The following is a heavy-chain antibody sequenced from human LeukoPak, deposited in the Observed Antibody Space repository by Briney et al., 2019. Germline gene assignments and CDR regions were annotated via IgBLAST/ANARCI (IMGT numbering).Heavy chain of an antibody. CDR3: ARGARGNIDFDY. J-gene: IGHJ4*02. V-gene: IGHV1-2*02. D-gene: IGHD3-10*01. CDR2: INPNSGGT. CDR1: GYTFTGYY. Sequence: ASVKVSCKASGYTFTGYYMHWVRQAPGQGLEWMGWINPNSGGTSYAQKFQGRVTMTRDTSISTAYMELSRLRSDDTAVYYCARGARGNIDFDYWGQGTLVTVSS.